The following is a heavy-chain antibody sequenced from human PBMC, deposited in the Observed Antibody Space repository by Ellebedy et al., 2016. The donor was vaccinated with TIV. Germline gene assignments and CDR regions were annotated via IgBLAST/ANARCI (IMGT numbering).Heavy chain of an antibody. CDR3: ARAPGVAVAADFLQH. V-gene: IGHV3-64*01. Sequence: GESLKISCAASGFTFSNYALHWVRQAPGKGLEFVSGISSNGDRTYYANSVKGRFSISRDNSKNTVFLQMGSLRDEDMAVYYCARAPGVAVAADFLQHWGQGTLITVSS. J-gene: IGHJ1*01. CDR2: ISSNGDRT. CDR1: GFTFSNYA. D-gene: IGHD2-15*01.